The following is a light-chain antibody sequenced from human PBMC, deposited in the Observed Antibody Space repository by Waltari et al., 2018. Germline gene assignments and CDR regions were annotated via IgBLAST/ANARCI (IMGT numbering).Light chain of an antibody. Sequence: DFQMTQSPSSLSASVGDRDTITCRASQYISTYLNWYQQKPGKGPKLLIYAASTLQSGVPSRFSGSGSGTDFTFTISSLQLEDFATYYCQQSYDTPRTFGQGTKVEVK. CDR3: QQSYDTPRT. CDR2: AAS. J-gene: IGKJ1*01. V-gene: IGKV1-39*01. CDR1: QYISTY.